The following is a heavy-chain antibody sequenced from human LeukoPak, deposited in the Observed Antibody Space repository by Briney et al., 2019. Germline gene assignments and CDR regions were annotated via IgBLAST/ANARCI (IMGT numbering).Heavy chain of an antibody. CDR3: ARRVGFYGSGSLNYFDP. D-gene: IGHD3-10*01. V-gene: IGHV4-39*02. CDR2: IFRTGST. Sequence: SETLSLTCTVSGGSIGSSSYYWGWIRQPPGKGLEWIGSIFRTGSTYYTASLKSRVSISVDTSKNHFVLNLTSVTAADTAVYFCARRVGFYGSGSLNYFDPWGQGVLVSVSS. CDR1: GGSIGSSSYY. J-gene: IGHJ5*01.